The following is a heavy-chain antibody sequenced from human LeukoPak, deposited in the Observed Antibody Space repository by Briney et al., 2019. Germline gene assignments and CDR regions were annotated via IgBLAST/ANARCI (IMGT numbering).Heavy chain of an antibody. D-gene: IGHD6-13*01. CDR3: ARDLGIAAAGAPRLYYFDY. Sequence: PGGSLRLSCAASGFTFSSYAMSWVRQAPGKGLEWVSSISSSSSYIYYADSVKGRFTISRDNAKNSLYLQMNSLRAEDTAVYYCARDLGIAAAGAPRLYYFDYWGQGTLVTVSS. J-gene: IGHJ4*02. CDR1: GFTFSSYA. CDR2: ISSSSSYI. V-gene: IGHV3-21*01.